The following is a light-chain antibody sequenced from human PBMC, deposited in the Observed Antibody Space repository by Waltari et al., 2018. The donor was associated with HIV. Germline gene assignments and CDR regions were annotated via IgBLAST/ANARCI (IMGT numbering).Light chain of an antibody. CDR1: RSNIRSNY. CDR3: AAWDDSLSAWV. J-gene: IGLJ3*02. V-gene: IGLV1-47*01. Sequence: QSVLTQPPSASGTPGQRVTIPCSGSRSNIRSNYVYWYQQLPGTAPKLLIYRNDDRPSGVPDRFAGSKSGTSASLAISGLRSEDEADYYCAAWDDSLSAWVFGGGTKLTVL. CDR2: RND.